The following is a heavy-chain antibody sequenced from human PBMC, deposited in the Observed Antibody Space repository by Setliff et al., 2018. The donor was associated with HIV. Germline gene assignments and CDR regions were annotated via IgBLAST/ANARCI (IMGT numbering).Heavy chain of an antibody. CDR3: AGVNTAMARNYYYMDV. V-gene: IGHV4-34*01. D-gene: IGHD5-18*01. J-gene: IGHJ6*03. CDR2: LNQSGGS. CDR1: GASLSGSY. Sequence: SETLSLTCAVYGASLSGSYWTWMRQSPGKGLEWIGELNQSGGSNYNPSLQTRVTISVDASKNQFFLKVTSVTAADTAVYYCAGVNTAMARNYYYMDVWGKGTTVTVSS.